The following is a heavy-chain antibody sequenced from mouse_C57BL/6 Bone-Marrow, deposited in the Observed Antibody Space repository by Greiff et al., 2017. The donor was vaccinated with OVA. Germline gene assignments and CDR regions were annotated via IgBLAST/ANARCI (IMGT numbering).Heavy chain of an antibody. D-gene: IGHD1-1*01. CDR1: GFTFSDFY. CDR3: ARDSHTVVAPYAMDY. J-gene: IGHJ4*01. Sequence: DVKLVESGGGLVQSGRSLRLSCATSGFTFSDFYMEWVRQAPGKGLEWIAASRNKANDYTTEYSASVKGRFIVSRDTSQSILSLQMNALRAEDTASYYCARDSHTVVAPYAMDYWGQGTSVTVSS. V-gene: IGHV7-1*01. CDR2: SRNKANDYTT.